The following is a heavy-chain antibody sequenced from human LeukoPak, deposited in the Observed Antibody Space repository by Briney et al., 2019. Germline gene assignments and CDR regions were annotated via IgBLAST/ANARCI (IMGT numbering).Heavy chain of an antibody. J-gene: IGHJ4*02. D-gene: IGHD2-15*01. V-gene: IGHV3-21*01. CDR1: GFTFSSYS. CDR2: ISSSSYI. CDR3: ARPYCSGGSCYYFDY. Sequence: GGSLRLSCAASGFTFSSYSMNWVRQAPGKGLEWVSSISSSSYIYYADSVKGRFTISRDNAKNSLYLQMNSLRAEDTAVYYCARPYCSGGSCYYFDYWGQGTLVTVSS.